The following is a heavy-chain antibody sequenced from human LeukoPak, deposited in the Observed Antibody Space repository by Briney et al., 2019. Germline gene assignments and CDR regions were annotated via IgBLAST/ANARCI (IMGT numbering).Heavy chain of an antibody. CDR2: ISYDGSNK. D-gene: IGHD5-12*01. CDR3: AKGTLRLRYYFDY. Sequence: GGSLRLSCAASGFTFSNYVIHWVRQAPGKGLEWVAVISYDGSNKYYADSVKGRFTISRDNSKNSLYLQMNSLRAEDTALYYCAKGTLRLRYYFDYWGQGTLVTVSS. V-gene: IGHV3-30*18. J-gene: IGHJ4*02. CDR1: GFTFSNYV.